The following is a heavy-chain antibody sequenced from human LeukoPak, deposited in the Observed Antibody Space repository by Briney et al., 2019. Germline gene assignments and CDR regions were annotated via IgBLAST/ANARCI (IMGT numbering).Heavy chain of an antibody. V-gene: IGHV4-4*07. J-gene: IGHJ4*02. CDR2: IYTSGST. CDR1: GGSISSYY. D-gene: IGHD1-26*01. CDR3: ARTQSQSGSYRYYFGY. Sequence: SETLSLTCTVSGGSISSYYWSWIRQPAGKGLEWIGRIYTSGSTNYNPSLKSRVTMSVDTSKNQFSLKLSSVTAADTAVYYCARTQSQSGSYRYYFGYWGQGTLVTVSS.